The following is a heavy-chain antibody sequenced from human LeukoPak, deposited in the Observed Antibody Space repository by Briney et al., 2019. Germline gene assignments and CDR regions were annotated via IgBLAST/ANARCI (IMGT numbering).Heavy chain of an antibody. CDR1: GGSISSYY. D-gene: IGHD3-16*01. CDR2: IYYSGST. V-gene: IGHV4-59*01. J-gene: IGHJ5*02. Sequence: SETLSLTCTVSGGSISSYYWNWIRQPPGKGLEWIGYIYYSGSTNYNPSLKSRDTISLDTSKNQFSLNLTSVTAADTAVYYCARFTPQGYGWGGYNRFDPWGQGTLVTVS. CDR3: ARFTPQGYGWGGYNRFDP.